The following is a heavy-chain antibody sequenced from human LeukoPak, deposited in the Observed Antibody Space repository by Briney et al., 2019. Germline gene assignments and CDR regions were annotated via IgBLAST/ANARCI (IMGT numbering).Heavy chain of an antibody. CDR2: ISSSSSYI. J-gene: IGHJ3*02. Sequence: PGGSLRLSCAASGFTFSSYSMNWVRQAPGKGLEWVSSISSSSSYIYYADSVKGRFTISRDNAKNSLYLQMNSLRAEDTAVYYCARVPPLYYYYDSSGYLRTQTHPDAFDIWGQGTMVTVSS. D-gene: IGHD3-22*01. CDR3: ARVPPLYYYYDSSGYLRTQTHPDAFDI. CDR1: GFTFSSYS. V-gene: IGHV3-21*01.